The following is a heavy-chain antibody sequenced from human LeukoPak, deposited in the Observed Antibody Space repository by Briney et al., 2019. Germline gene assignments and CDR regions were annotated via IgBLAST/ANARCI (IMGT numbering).Heavy chain of an antibody. CDR1: GFTFSTYS. CDR3: AEESFRNLLWFGESPFDY. J-gene: IGHJ4*02. D-gene: IGHD3-10*01. V-gene: IGHV3-21*04. Sequence: PGGSLRLSCAAFGFTFSTYSMNWVRQAPGKGLEWVSCISSYSSYIYYADSVKGRFTISRDNAKNTLYLQMNSLRAEDTAVYYCAEESFRNLLWFGESPFDYWGQGTLVTVSS. CDR2: ISSYSSYI.